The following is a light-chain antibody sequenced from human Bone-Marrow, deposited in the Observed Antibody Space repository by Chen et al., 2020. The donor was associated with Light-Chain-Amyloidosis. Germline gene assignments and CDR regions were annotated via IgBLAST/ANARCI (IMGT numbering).Light chain of an antibody. Sequence: SYEPTQPPSVSVPPGQTARITCSGDDLPTKYAYWYQQKPGQAPVLVIHRDNERPSGISERFSSYSTGTTATLTISGVQAEDEADYHCQSADSSGTYEVIFGGGTKLTVL. CDR3: QSADSSGTYEVI. CDR1: DLPTKY. V-gene: IGLV3-25*03. CDR2: RDN. J-gene: IGLJ2*01.